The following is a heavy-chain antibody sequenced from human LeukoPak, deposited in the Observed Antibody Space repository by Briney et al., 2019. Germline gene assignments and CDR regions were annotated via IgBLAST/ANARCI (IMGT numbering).Heavy chain of an antibody. J-gene: IGHJ5*01. V-gene: IGHV3-11*04. Sequence: GGSLRLSCAASGFTFSDSYMTWVRQAPGKGVEWVAYISGSGHDINYSDSVKGRFTISRDNAKNSLYLQMSSLRVEDTAVYYCTRDPRRFDSCGQGTLVTVSS. CDR2: ISGSGHDI. D-gene: IGHD6-6*01. CDR1: GFTFSDSY. CDR3: TRDPRRFDS.